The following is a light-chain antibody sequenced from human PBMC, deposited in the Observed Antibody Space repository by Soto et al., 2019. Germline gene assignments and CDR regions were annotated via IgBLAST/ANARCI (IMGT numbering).Light chain of an antibody. V-gene: IGKV3-20*01. J-gene: IGKJ5*01. CDR3: QQYGSSPPIT. CDR1: QSVSSSY. CDR2: GAS. Sequence: EIELTQSPGTLSLSPGERATLSCRASQSVSSSYLAWYQQQPGQAPRLLISGASSRATGMPDRFSGSGSGTDFTLTISRLVPEDFAVYYCQQYGSSPPITFGQGTRLEIK.